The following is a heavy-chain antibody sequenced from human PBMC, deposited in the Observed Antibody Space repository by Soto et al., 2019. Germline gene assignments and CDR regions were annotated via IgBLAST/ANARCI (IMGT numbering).Heavy chain of an antibody. CDR2: IIPIFGTA. CDR1: GGTFSSYA. CDR3: ARRPNLRYPLDP. J-gene: IGHJ5*02. D-gene: IGHD2-2*02. Sequence: SVKVSCKASGGTFSSYAISWVRQAPGQGLEWMGGIIPIFGTANYAQKFQGRVTITADESTSTAYMELSSLRSEDTAVYYCARRPNLRYPLDPWGQGTLVTVYS. V-gene: IGHV1-69*13.